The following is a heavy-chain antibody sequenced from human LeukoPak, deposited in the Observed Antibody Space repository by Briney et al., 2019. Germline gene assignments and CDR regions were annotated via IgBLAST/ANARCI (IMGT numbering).Heavy chain of an antibody. CDR2: INPNSGGT. J-gene: IGHJ5*02. V-gene: IGHV1-2*02. D-gene: IGHD1-1*01. CDR1: GGTFSSYA. CDR3: ARDGGVYNWNDGSLRWFDP. Sequence: ASVKVSCKASGGTFSSYAISWVRQAPGQGLEWMGWINPNSGGTNYAQKFQGRVTMTRDTSISTAYMELSRLRSDDTAVYYCARDGGVYNWNDGSLRWFDPWGQGTLVTVSS.